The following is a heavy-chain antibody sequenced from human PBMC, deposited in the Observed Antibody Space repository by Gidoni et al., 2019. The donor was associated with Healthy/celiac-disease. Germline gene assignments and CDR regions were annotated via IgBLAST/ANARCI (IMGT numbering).Heavy chain of an antibody. CDR2: IYHSGST. CDR1: GYSISSGYY. D-gene: IGHD3-22*01. CDR3: ARLYDSSGYYEYYFDY. J-gene: IGHJ4*02. V-gene: IGHV4-38-2*01. Sequence: QVQLQESGPGLVKPSETLSLTCAVSGYSISSGYYWGWIRQPPGKGLEWIGSIYHSGSTYYNPSLKSRVTISVDTSKNQFSLKLSSVTAADTAVYYCARLYDSSGYYEYYFDYWGQGTLVTVSS.